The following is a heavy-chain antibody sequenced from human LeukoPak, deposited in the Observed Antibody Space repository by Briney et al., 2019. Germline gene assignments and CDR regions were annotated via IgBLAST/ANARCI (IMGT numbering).Heavy chain of an antibody. Sequence: PGGSLRVSCAASGFTFNNPWMSWVRQAPGKGLEWVARIKSETDGGTADYAAPVKGRFTISRDDSKSVAYLQMNSLTTEDAAVYFCTREDVVVQREEPSRWGFAFDIWGQGTVVTVSS. D-gene: IGHD2-2*01. V-gene: IGHV3-15*01. CDR1: GFTFNNPW. CDR2: IKSETDGGTA. J-gene: IGHJ3*02. CDR3: TREDVVVQREEPSRWGFAFDI.